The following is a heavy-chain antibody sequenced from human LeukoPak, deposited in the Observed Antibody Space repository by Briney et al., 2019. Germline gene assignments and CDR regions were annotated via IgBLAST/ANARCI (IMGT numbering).Heavy chain of an antibody. J-gene: IGHJ4*02. CDR3: AKESGASYYGSGGDS. Sequence: GGSLSPSRPPSGFTFSSYAISSFRLPPGRGLGWVSFISDSGSHTYYANSLKSRFTISRDNPKNTLYLQMNSLRAEDTAVYYCAKESGASYYGSGGDSWGQGTLVTVSS. V-gene: IGHV3-23*01. D-gene: IGHD3-10*01. CDR1: GFTFSSYA. CDR2: ISDSGSHT.